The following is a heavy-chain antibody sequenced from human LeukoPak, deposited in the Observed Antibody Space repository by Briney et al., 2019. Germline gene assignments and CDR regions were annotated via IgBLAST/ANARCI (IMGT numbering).Heavy chain of an antibody. CDR1: GGSISSYY. CDR2: IYTSGST. V-gene: IGHV4-4*07. J-gene: IGHJ1*01. D-gene: IGHD3-22*01. CDR3: ARDEYYYDSSGYYSKYFQH. Sequence: SETLSLTCTVSGGSISSYYWSWIRQPAGKGLEWIGRIYTSGSTNYNPSLKSRVTMSVDTSKNQFSLKLSSVTAADTAVYYCARDEYYYDSSGYYSKYFQHWGQGTLVTVSS.